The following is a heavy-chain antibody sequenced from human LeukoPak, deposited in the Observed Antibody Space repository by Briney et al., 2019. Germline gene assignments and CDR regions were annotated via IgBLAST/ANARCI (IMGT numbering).Heavy chain of an antibody. CDR3: ARDPYSSGVNWFDP. Sequence: GRSLRLSCAAPGFTFSSYVMHWVRQAPGKGLEWVAVIWYDGSNKYYADSVKGRFTISRDNSKNTLYLQMNSLRAEDTAVYYCARDPYSSGVNWFDPWGQGTLVTVSS. J-gene: IGHJ5*02. V-gene: IGHV3-33*01. CDR1: GFTFSSYV. D-gene: IGHD6-25*01. CDR2: IWYDGSNK.